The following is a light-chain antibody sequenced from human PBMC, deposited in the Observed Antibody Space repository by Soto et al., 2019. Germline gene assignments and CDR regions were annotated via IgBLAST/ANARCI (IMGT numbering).Light chain of an antibody. Sequence: EIVMTQSPATLSVSPGERATLSCRASQSVNRNLAWYQKKPGQTPGLLIYDASSRATGIPGRFSGSGSGTDFTLTISSLQSEDFAVYYCQQYNNWPLTFGGGTNVEIK. CDR3: QQYNNWPLT. CDR1: QSVNRN. V-gene: IGKV3-15*01. J-gene: IGKJ4*01. CDR2: DAS.